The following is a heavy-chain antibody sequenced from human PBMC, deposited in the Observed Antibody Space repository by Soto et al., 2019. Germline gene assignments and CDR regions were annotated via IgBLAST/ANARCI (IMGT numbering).Heavy chain of an antibody. J-gene: IGHJ4*02. Sequence: QLQLQESGPGLVKPSETLSLTCTVSGGSISSSSYYWGWIRQPPGKGLEWIGSIYYSGSTYYNPSLKSRVTISVDTSKNQFSLKLSSVTAADTAVYYCARQEGVFMITFGGVEFDYWGQGTLVTVSS. CDR3: ARQEGVFMITFGGVEFDY. CDR2: IYYSGST. D-gene: IGHD3-16*01. V-gene: IGHV4-39*01. CDR1: GGSISSSSYY.